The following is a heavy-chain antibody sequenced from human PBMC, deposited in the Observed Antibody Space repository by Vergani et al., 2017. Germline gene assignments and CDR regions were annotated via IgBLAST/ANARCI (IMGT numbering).Heavy chain of an antibody. J-gene: IGHJ3*02. CDR2: IYHSGST. CDR1: GGSISSGGYS. D-gene: IGHD4-17*01. CDR3: AREATVTTTGAFDI. V-gene: IGHV4-30-2*01. Sequence: QLQLQESGSGLVKPSQTLSLTCAVSGGSISSGGYSWSWIRQPPGKGLEWIGYIYHSGSTYYNPSLKSRVTISVDKSKNQFSLKLSSVTAADTAVYYCAREATVTTTGAFDIWGQGTTVTVSS.